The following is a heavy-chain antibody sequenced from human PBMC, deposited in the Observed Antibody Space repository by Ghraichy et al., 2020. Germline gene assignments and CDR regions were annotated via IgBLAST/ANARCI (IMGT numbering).Heavy chain of an antibody. CDR3: ARQGLRPSYWYFDL. CDR2: IYYSGST. CDR1: GGSISGSSSY. V-gene: IGHV4-39*01. J-gene: IGHJ2*01. D-gene: IGHD5-18*01. Sequence: SETLSLTFTVSGGSISGSSSYWDWIRQPPGKGLEWIGSIYYSGSTYYNPSLRSRVTISVDTSKNHFSLKLSSVTAADTAVYYCARQGLRPSYWYFDLWGPGTLVTVSS.